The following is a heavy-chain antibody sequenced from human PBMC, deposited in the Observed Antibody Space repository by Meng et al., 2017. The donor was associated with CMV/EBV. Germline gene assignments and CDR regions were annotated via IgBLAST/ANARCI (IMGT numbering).Heavy chain of an antibody. V-gene: IGHV3-66*02. J-gene: IGHJ6*02. CDR2: IYSGGST. Sequence: GESLKISCAASGFTVSSNYMSWVRQAPGKGLEWVSVIYSGGSTYYADSVKGRFTISRDNSKNTLYLQMNSLRVEDTAVYYCARDVGTHDYDFWSGPWQSYGMDVWGQGTTVTVSS. CDR1: GFTVSSNY. CDR3: ARDVGTHDYDFWSGPWQSYGMDV. D-gene: IGHD3-3*01.